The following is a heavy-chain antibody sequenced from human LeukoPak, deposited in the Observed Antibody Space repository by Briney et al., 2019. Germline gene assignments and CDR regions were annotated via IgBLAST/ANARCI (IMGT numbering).Heavy chain of an antibody. J-gene: IGHJ6*03. V-gene: IGHV1-69*13. Sequence: SVKVSCKASGGTFSSYAISWVRQAPGQGLEWMGGIIPIFGTANYAQKFQGRVTITADESTSTAYMELSSLRSEDTAVYYCARAGVCSSTSCYEAYMDVWGKGTTVTVSS. CDR1: GGTFSSYA. CDR2: IIPIFGTA. CDR3: ARAGVCSSTSCYEAYMDV. D-gene: IGHD2-2*01.